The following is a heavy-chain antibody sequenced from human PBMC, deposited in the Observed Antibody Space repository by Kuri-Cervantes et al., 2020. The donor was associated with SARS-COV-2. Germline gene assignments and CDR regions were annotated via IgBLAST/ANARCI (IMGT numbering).Heavy chain of an antibody. D-gene: IGHD2-8*02. Sequence: GGSLRLSCAASGFTFSSYEMNWVRQAPGKGLEWVSLISWDGGSTYYADSVKGRFTISRDNSKNSLYLQMNSLRAEDTALYYCAKDRDLVLDYWGQGTLVTVSS. CDR2: ISWDGGST. V-gene: IGHV3-43D*03. CDR1: GFTFSSYE. CDR3: AKDRDLVLDY. J-gene: IGHJ4*02.